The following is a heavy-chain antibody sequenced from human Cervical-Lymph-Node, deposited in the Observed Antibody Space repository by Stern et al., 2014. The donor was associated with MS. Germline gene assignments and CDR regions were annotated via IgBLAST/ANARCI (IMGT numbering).Heavy chain of an antibody. J-gene: IGHJ6*02. CDR2: IIPIFGTA. Sequence: QMQLVQSGAEVKKPASSVKVSCKASGGTFSSYAISWVRQAPGQGLEWMGGIIPIFGTANYAPKFQGRVTITADESTSTAYMELSSLRSEDTAVYYCARDSPRGVHYYYYGMDVWGQGTTVTVSS. CDR3: ARDSPRGVHYYYYGMDV. CDR1: GGTFSSYA. V-gene: IGHV1-69*01. D-gene: IGHD1-1*01.